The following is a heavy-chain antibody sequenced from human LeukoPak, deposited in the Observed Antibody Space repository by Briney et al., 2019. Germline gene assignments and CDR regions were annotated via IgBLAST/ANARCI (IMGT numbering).Heavy chain of an antibody. Sequence: PSETLSLTCTVAGGSISSSSDYWGWIRQPPGKGLEWIGSIYYSGITYYNPSLKSRVTISVDTSKNQFSLKLSSVTAADTAVYYCARRSDYYSPFDYWGQGTQVTVSS. CDR2: IYYSGIT. J-gene: IGHJ4*02. CDR1: GGSISSSSDY. V-gene: IGHV4-39*01. CDR3: ARRSDYYSPFDY. D-gene: IGHD3-22*01.